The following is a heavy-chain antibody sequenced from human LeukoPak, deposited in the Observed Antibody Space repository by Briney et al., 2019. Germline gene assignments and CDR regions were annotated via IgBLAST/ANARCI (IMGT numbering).Heavy chain of an antibody. Sequence: WASVKVSCKASGYTFTSYGISWVRQAPGQGLEWMGWISAYNGNTNYAQKLQGRVTMTTDTSTSTAYMELRSLRSDDTAVYYCARDMGDTTVTTGFDYWGQGTLVTVSS. CDR2: ISAYNGNT. CDR1: GYTFTSYG. V-gene: IGHV1-18*01. D-gene: IGHD4-17*01. J-gene: IGHJ4*02. CDR3: ARDMGDTTVTTGFDY.